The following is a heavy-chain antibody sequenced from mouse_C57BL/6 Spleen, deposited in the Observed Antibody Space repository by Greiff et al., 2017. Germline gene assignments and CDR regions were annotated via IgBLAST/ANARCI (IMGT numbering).Heavy chain of an antibody. CDR2: IDPSDSYT. J-gene: IGHJ1*03. CDR1: GYTFTSYW. D-gene: IGHD1-1*02. CDR3: ARWWSYDHWYFDV. Sequence: VKLQESGAELVMPGASVKLSCKASGYTFTSYWMHWVKQRPGQGLEWIGEIDPSDSYTNYNQKFKGKSTLTVDKSSSTAYMQLSSLTSEDSAVYYCARWWSYDHWYFDVWGTGTTVTVSS. V-gene: IGHV1-69*01.